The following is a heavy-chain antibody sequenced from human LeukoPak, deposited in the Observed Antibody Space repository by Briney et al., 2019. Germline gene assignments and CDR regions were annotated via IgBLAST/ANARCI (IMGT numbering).Heavy chain of an antibody. D-gene: IGHD3-10*01. V-gene: IGHV3-23*01. CDR1: GFTFSSYA. Sequence: GGSLRLSCAASGFTFSSYAMSWVRQAPGKGLEWVSAISGSGGSTYYADSVKGRFTISRDNSKNTLYLQMNSLRAEDTAVYYCAKSPAEYYYGSGISSPDYWGQGTLVTVSS. J-gene: IGHJ4*02. CDR3: AKSPAEYYYGSGISSPDY. CDR2: ISGSGGST.